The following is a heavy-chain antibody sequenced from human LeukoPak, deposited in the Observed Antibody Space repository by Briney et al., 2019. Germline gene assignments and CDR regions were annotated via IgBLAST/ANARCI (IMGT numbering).Heavy chain of an antibody. CDR2: ISYDGSNK. D-gene: IGHD3-10*01. CDR1: GFTFSSYA. J-gene: IGHJ6*03. Sequence: GGSLRLSCAASGFTFSSYAMHWVRQAPGKGLEWVAVISYDGSNKYYADSVKGRFTISRDNSNNTLYLQMSSLRAEDTAVYYCARAKAGYYYYMADWGKGTTVTVSS. CDR3: ARAKAGYYYYMAD. V-gene: IGHV3-30*14.